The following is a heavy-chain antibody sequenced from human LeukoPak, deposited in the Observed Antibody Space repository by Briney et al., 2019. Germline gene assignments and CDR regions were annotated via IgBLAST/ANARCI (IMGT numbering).Heavy chain of an antibody. CDR3: ARVEAVAGPYYYYYYMDV. Sequence: GGSLRLSCAASGFTFSSYEMNWVRQAPGKGLEWVSYISSSGSTIYYADSVKGRFTISRDNAKNTLYLQMNSLRAEDTAVYYCARVEAVAGPYYYYYYMDVWGKGTTVTVSS. D-gene: IGHD6-19*01. V-gene: IGHV3-48*03. J-gene: IGHJ6*03. CDR2: ISSSGSTI. CDR1: GFTFSSYE.